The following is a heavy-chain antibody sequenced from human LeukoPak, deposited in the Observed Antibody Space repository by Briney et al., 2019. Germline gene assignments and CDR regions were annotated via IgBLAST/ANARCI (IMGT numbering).Heavy chain of an antibody. CDR3: ARDRSSWHGPHWFDP. J-gene: IGHJ5*02. D-gene: IGHD6-13*01. CDR2: IKQDGSEK. Sequence: GGSLRLSCAASGFTFSSYWMSWVRQAPGKGLEWVANIKQDGSEKYYVDSVKGRFTISRDNAKNSLYLQMNSLRAEDTAVYYCARDRSSWHGPHWFDPWGQGTLVTVSS. CDR1: GFTFSSYW. V-gene: IGHV3-7*01.